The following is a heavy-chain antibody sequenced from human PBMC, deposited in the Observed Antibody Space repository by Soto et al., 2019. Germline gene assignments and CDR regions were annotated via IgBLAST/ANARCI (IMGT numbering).Heavy chain of an antibody. J-gene: IGHJ4*02. CDR2: IIPIFGTA. Sequence: QVQLVQSGAEVKKPGSSVKVSCKASGGTFSSYAIDWVRQAPGQGLEWMGGIIPIFGTADYAQKFQGRVTITADESTSTAYMELRSLSSEDTAVYYCARGQTGGGWGYYFDYWGQGTLVTVSS. CDR3: ARGQTGGGWGYYFDY. CDR1: GGTFSSYA. V-gene: IGHV1-69*12. D-gene: IGHD3-16*01.